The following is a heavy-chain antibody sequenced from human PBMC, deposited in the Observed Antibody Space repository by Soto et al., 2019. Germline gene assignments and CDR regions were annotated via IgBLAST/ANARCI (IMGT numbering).Heavy chain of an antibody. D-gene: IGHD4-4*01. Sequence: GGSLRLSCAASGFTFSSYAMSWVRQAPGKGLEWVSAISGSGGSTYYADSVKGRFTISRDNSKNTLYLQMNSLRAEDTAVYYCVKARTTETTSPMDVWGKGTTVTVSS. CDR1: GFTFSSYA. CDR3: VKARTTETTSPMDV. V-gene: IGHV3-23*01. J-gene: IGHJ6*03. CDR2: ISGSGGST.